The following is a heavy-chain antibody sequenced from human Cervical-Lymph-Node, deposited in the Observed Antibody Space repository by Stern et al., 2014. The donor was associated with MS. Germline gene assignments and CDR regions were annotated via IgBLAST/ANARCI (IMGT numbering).Heavy chain of an antibody. CDR1: GGSFTSLS. J-gene: IGHJ6*02. V-gene: IGHV1-69*06. Sequence: QVQLVQSGAEVGTPGSSVKVSCTASGGSFTSLSISWVRQAPGPGLEWMGGIIPTFNTAAYAQKFQDRVTITADKSMNAVYMELSSLGPEDTAMYYCAKDPPLGVLLEGGYKYFDVDVWGQGTTVTVSS. CDR2: IIPTFNTA. D-gene: IGHD3-3*01. CDR3: AKDPPLGVLLEGGYKYFDVDV.